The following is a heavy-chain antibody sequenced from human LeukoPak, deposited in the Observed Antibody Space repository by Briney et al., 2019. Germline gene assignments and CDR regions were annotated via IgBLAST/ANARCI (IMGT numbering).Heavy chain of an antibody. CDR1: GYSFSNYW. CDR2: IYPGDSDT. Sequence: GESLKISCKGSGYSFSNYWIGWVRQMPGKGLEWMGIIYPGDSDTRYSPSFQGQVTISADKSIRTVYLQWSSLKASDTAMYYCAQFTMVRGVIGAFDIWGQGTMVTVSS. J-gene: IGHJ3*02. D-gene: IGHD3-10*01. V-gene: IGHV5-51*01. CDR3: AQFTMVRGVIGAFDI.